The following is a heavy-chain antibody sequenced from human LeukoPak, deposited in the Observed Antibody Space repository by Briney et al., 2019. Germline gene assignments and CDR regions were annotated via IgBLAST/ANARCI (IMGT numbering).Heavy chain of an antibody. J-gene: IGHJ4*02. Sequence: LGESLKISCKGSGYSFTSYWIGWVRQTPGKGLEWMGIIYPGDSDTRYSPSFQGQVTISADKSISTAYLQWSSLKASDTAMYYCARLSPPTRIAVDDYDYWGQGTLVTVSS. D-gene: IGHD6-19*01. CDR2: IYPGDSDT. V-gene: IGHV5-51*01. CDR1: GYSFTSYW. CDR3: ARLSPPTRIAVDDYDY.